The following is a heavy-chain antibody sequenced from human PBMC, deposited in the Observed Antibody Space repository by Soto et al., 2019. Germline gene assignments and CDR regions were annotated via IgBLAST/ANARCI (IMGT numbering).Heavy chain of an antibody. V-gene: IGHV4-39*01. CDR2: IYYSGST. D-gene: IGHD2-21*02. CDR3: ARSIVVVTALDY. CDR1: GGSISSSSYY. Sequence: PSETLSLTCTVSGGSISSSSYYWGWIRQPPGKGLEWIGSIYYSGSTYYNTSLKSRVTISVDTSKNQFSLKLSSVTSEDTAVYYCARSIVVVTALDYWGQGTLVTVSS. J-gene: IGHJ4*02.